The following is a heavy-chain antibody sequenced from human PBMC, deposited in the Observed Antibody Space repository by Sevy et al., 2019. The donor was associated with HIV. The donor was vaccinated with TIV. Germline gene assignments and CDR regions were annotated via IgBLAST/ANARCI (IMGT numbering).Heavy chain of an antibody. CDR3: ARGPRYYYGSGSYYRGKTTWFDP. Sequence: GGSLRLSCAASGFTFSDYYMSWIRQAPGKGLEWVSYISSSSSYTNYADSVKGRFTISRDNAKNSLYLQMNSLRAEDTAVYYCARGPRYYYGSGSYYRGKTTWFDPRGQGTLVTVSS. CDR2: ISSSSSYT. CDR1: GFTFSDYY. J-gene: IGHJ5*02. D-gene: IGHD3-10*01. V-gene: IGHV3-11*06.